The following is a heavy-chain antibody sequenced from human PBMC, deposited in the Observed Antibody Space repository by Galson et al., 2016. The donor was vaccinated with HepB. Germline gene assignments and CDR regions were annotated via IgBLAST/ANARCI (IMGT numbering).Heavy chain of an antibody. D-gene: IGHD6-19*01. J-gene: IGHJ6*02. CDR1: GASISGYY. Sequence: ATLSLNCTVSGASISGYYLRWIRQPPGKGLECIGYIYYSGRTNYNPSLKSRVTIAIDTSKNQLFLKLSSVTAAATAGYYCANDDSGGWYGFHYGMDVWGQGTPVTVSS. V-gene: IGHV4-59*01. CDR3: ANDDSGGWYGFHYGMDV. CDR2: IYYSGRT.